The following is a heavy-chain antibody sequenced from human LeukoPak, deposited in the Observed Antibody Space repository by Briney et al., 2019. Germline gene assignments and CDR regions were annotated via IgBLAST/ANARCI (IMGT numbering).Heavy chain of an antibody. J-gene: IGHJ4*02. D-gene: IGHD3-10*01. Sequence: KPSXXLSLTCAVSGYSISSGYHWGWVRQPPGKGREWIGSIYHSGSTYYNPSLKSRVTISVDTSKKQFSLKLSSVTAADTAVYYCARLTISGDYFDYWGQGTLVTVSS. CDR1: GYSISSGYH. CDR2: IYHSGST. V-gene: IGHV4-38-2*01. CDR3: ARLTISGDYFDY.